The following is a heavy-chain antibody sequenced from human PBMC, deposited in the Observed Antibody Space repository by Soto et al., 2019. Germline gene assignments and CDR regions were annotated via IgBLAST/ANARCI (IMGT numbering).Heavy chain of an antibody. CDR2: ISGSGGST. J-gene: IGHJ3*02. V-gene: IGHV3-23*01. CDR1: GFTFSSYA. D-gene: IGHD6-13*01. CDR3: AKDLPLYSSSWSGDAFDI. Sequence: HPGGSLRLSCAASGFTFSSYAMSWVRQAPGKGLEWVSAISGSGGSTYYADSVKGRFTISRDNSKNTLYLQMNSLRAEDTAVYYCAKDLPLYSSSWSGDAFDIWGQGTMVTVSS.